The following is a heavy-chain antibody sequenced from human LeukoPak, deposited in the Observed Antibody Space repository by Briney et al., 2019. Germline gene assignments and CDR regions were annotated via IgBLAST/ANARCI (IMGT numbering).Heavy chain of an antibody. CDR1: GYSISSGYY. CDR3: ARLYYYGSGRSYFDY. D-gene: IGHD3-10*01. Sequence: SETLSLTCAVSGYSISSGYYWGGIRQPRGKGLEWIGSIYHSGSTYYNPSLKSRVTISVDTSKNQFSLKLSSVTAADTAVYYCARLYYYGSGRSYFDYWGQGTLVTVSS. CDR2: IYHSGST. J-gene: IGHJ4*02. V-gene: IGHV4-38-2*01.